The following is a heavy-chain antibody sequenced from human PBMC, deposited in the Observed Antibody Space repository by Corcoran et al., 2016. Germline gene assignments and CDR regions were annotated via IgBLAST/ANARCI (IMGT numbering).Heavy chain of an antibody. Sequence: EVQLVESGGGLVQPGGSLRLSCTASGFTFSSFSMNWVRQAPGKGLEWVSSISSTGIAIYYADSMKGRFTVSRDNAKNSLYLQMNSLRAEDTGVYYCARREWEHDSGWTYYFDSWGQGTLVTVSS. CDR3: ARREWEHDSGWTYYFDS. J-gene: IGHJ4*02. D-gene: IGHD6-19*01. CDR2: ISSTGIAI. V-gene: IGHV3-48*04. CDR1: GFTFSSFS.